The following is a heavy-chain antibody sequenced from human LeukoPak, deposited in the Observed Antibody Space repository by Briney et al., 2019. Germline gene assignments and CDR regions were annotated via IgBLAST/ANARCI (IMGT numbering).Heavy chain of an antibody. V-gene: IGHV3-15*01. CDR1: GFTFSLAW. J-gene: IGHJ4*02. CDR2: IKSKPDGETT. CDR3: TTYKTGTTY. Sequence: GGSLRLSCAASGFTFSLAWMNWVRQAPGKGLEWVGRIKSKPDGETTDYAAPVKGRFAISRDDSKNTLYLQMNSLKTEDTAVYFCTTYKTGTTYWGQGTLVTVSS. D-gene: IGHD1-7*01.